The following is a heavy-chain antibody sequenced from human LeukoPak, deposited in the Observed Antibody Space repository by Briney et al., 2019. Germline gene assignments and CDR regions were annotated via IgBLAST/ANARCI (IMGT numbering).Heavy chain of an antibody. CDR3: ARMLWSGDVPDAFDI. CDR1: GFTFSSYW. V-gene: IGHV3-7*01. J-gene: IGHJ3*02. D-gene: IGHD3-10*01. Sequence: GGSLRLSCAASGFTFSSYWMSWVRQAPGKGPEWVANIKQDGSEKYYVDSVRGRFTISRDNAKNSVYLQMNSLRAEDTAVYYCARMLWSGDVPDAFDIWGQGTMVTVSS. CDR2: IKQDGSEK.